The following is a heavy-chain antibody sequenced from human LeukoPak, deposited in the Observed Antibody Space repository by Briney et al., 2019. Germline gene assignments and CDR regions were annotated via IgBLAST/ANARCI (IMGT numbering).Heavy chain of an antibody. CDR2: IYHSGST. J-gene: IGHJ2*01. CDR3: ARNTVTTYWYFDL. CDR1: NYSISNGYY. D-gene: IGHD4-17*01. V-gene: IGHV4-38-2*02. Sequence: SETLSLTCTVSNYSISNGYYWGWIRQPPGKGLEWIGSIYHSGSTYYNPSLRSRVTISVDTSKNHFSLKLSSVTAADTAVYYCARNTVTTYWYFDLWGLGTLVTVSS.